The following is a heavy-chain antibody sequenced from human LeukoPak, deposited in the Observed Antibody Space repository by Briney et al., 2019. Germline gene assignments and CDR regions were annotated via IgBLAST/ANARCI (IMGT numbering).Heavy chain of an antibody. V-gene: IGHV3-48*04. CDR3: ARVRLAYCGGDCYRSLLDY. Sequence: GGSLRLSCAASGFTFSSYGMHWVRQAPGKGLEWVSYISSSSSTICYADSVKGRFTISRDNAKNSLYLQMNSLRAEDTAVYYCARVRLAYCGGDCYRSLLDYWGQGTLVAVSS. CDR2: ISSSSSTI. J-gene: IGHJ4*02. D-gene: IGHD2-21*02. CDR1: GFTFSSYG.